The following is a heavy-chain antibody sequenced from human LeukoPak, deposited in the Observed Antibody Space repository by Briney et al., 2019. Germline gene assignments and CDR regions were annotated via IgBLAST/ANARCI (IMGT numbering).Heavy chain of an antibody. D-gene: IGHD3-9*01. V-gene: IGHV3-30*04. Sequence: GGSLRLSCAASGFTFSSYAMHWVRQAPGKGLEWVALIAYDGSDKYYTDSVKGRFTISRDNSKNTVYLQMNSLKPEDTGVCYCARYSPPAYYDILTAYSTGFDYWGQGTLVTVST. J-gene: IGHJ4*02. CDR3: ARYSPPAYYDILTAYSTGFDY. CDR1: GFTFSSYA. CDR2: IAYDGSDK.